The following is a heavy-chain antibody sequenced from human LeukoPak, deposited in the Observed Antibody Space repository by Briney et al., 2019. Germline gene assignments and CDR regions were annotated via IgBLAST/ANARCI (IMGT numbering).Heavy chain of an antibody. CDR2: VFNGGST. D-gene: IGHD3-10*01. J-gene: IGHJ4*02. CDR1: GASIDSHY. CDR3: ASRPADTTWYGVFDY. Sequence: SETLSLTCSVSGASIDSHYWSWIRQSPGKGLEWIGYVFNGGSTNYNPSLNSRVTMSLDTSRAQFSLRLSSVTAADTAIYYCASRPADTTWYGVFDYWSQGTLVTVSP. V-gene: IGHV4-59*11.